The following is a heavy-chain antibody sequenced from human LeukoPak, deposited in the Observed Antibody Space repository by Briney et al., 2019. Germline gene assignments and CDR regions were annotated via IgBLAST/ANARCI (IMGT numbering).Heavy chain of an antibody. D-gene: IGHD3-3*01. J-gene: IGHJ4*02. CDR1: GYTFTGYY. CDR2: INPNSGGT. Sequence: EASVKVSCKASGYTFTGYYMHWVRQAPGQGLEWMGWINPNSGGTNYAQKFQGRVTMTRDTSISTAYMELSRLRSDDTAVYYGARGTDFWSGLLGGDYWGQGTLVTVSS. CDR3: ARGTDFWSGLLGGDY. V-gene: IGHV1-2*02.